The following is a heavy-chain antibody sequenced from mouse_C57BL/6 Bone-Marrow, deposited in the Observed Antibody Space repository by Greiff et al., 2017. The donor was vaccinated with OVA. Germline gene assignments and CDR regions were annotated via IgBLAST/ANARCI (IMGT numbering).Heavy chain of an antibody. CDR1: GYSFTDYN. CDR3: AFYYGRSYRYFDV. CDR2: INPNYGTT. Sequence: EVQLQESGPELVKPGASVKISCKASGYSFTDYNMNWVKQSNGKSLEWIGVINPNYGTTSYNQKFKGKATLTVDQSSSTAYMQLNSLTSEDSAVYYCAFYYGRSYRYFDVWGTGTTVTVSS. V-gene: IGHV1-39*01. J-gene: IGHJ1*03. D-gene: IGHD1-1*01.